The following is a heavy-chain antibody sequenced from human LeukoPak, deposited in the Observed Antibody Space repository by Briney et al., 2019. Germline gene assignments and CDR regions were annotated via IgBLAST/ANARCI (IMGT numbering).Heavy chain of an antibody. CDR1: GFTFSSFA. CDR2: TAGSGISK. D-gene: IGHD3-22*01. Sequence: GGSLRLSCAASGFTFSSFAMSWVRQAPGRGLEWASSTAGSGISKDYADSVKGRFTISKDKSKNTLYLQMDNLRAEDTGVYFCARLPTFYYDSSGYRYDYWGQGTLVTVSS. CDR3: ARLPTFYYDSSGYRYDY. V-gene: IGHV3-23*01. J-gene: IGHJ4*02.